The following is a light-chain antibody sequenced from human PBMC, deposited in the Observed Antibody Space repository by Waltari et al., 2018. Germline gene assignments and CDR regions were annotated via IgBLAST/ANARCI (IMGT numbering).Light chain of an antibody. CDR1: RRDVGGYNL. CDR3: CSFAGSTTWV. V-gene: IGLV2-23*01. CDR2: EGN. Sequence: QSALTQPASVSGSPGQSITISCTGTRRDVGGYNLVSWYQQHPGKAPKLIIYEGNKWPCGVSHRFSGSKSGNTASLAMSGLQAEDEADYYCCSFAGSTTWVFGGGTTLTVL. J-gene: IGLJ3*02.